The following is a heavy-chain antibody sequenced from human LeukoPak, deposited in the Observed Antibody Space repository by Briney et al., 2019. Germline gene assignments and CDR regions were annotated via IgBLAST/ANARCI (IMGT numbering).Heavy chain of an antibody. J-gene: IGHJ4*02. V-gene: IGHV3-33*06. D-gene: IGHD6-19*01. Sequence: GGTLRLSCAASGFTISNYGMHWDRQAPGKGLEWVAVIWCDGSNKYYADSVKGRFTISRDNSKNTLYLQMNSLRAEDTAVYYCAKDAGYSSGWYDYWGQGTLVTVSS. CDR3: AKDAGYSSGWYDY. CDR2: IWCDGSNK. CDR1: GFTISNYG.